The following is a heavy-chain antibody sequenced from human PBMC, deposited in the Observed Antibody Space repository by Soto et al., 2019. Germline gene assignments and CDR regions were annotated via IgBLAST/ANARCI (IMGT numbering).Heavy chain of an antibody. CDR3: ARDQGYSGSYYYYGMEV. V-gene: IGHV6-1*01. D-gene: IGHD1-26*01. CDR1: GDSVSSNSAA. CDR2: TYYRSKWYN. Sequence: PSQTLSLTCAISGDSVSSNSAAWNWIRQSPSRGLEWLGRTYYRSKWYNDYAVSVKSRITINPDTSKNQFSLQLNSVTPEDTAVYYCARDQGYSGSYYYYGMEVWGQGTTVTVSS. J-gene: IGHJ6*02.